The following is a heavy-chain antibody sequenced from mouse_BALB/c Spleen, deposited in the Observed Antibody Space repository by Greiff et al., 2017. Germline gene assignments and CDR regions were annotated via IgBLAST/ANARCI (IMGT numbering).Heavy chain of an antibody. V-gene: IGHV1-7*01. CDR1: GYTFTSYW. CDR3: ARRQLGPLDY. D-gene: IGHD3-2*01. Sequence: VQLVESGAELAKPGASVKMSCKASGYTFTSYWMHWVKQRPGQGLEWIGYINPSTGYTEYNQKFKDKATLTADKSSSTAYMQLSSLTSEDSAVYYCARRQLGPLDYWGQGTTLTVSS. CDR2: INPSTGYT. J-gene: IGHJ2*01.